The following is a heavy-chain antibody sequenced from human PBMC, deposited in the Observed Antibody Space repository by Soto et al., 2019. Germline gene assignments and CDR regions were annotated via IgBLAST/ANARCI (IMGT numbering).Heavy chain of an antibody. CDR2: IDWDDDK. J-gene: IGHJ5*02. D-gene: IGHD1-1*01. CDR1: GFSLSTSGMR. V-gene: IGHV2-70*04. Sequence: ASGPTLVNPTQTLTLTCTFSGFSLSTSGMRVSWIRQPPGKALQWLARIDWDDDKFYTTSLRTRLTISKDTSKNQVVLTMTNMDPVDTATYYCAKTGTDGSWFDPWGQGTLVTVS. CDR3: AKTGTDGSWFDP.